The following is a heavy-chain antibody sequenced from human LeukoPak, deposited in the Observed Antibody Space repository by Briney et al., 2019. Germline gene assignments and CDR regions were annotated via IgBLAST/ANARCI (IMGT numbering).Heavy chain of an antibody. CDR3: AKVGLEWLLSSRY. V-gene: IGHV3-23*01. CDR1: RFTFSSYA. J-gene: IGHJ4*02. D-gene: IGHD3-3*01. Sequence: GGSLRLSCAASRFTFSSYAMSWVRQAPGKGLEWVSAISGSGGSTYYADSVKGRFTISRDNSKKTLYLQMDSLRGEDTAVYYCAKVGLEWLLSSRYWGQGTLVTVSS. CDR2: ISGSGGST.